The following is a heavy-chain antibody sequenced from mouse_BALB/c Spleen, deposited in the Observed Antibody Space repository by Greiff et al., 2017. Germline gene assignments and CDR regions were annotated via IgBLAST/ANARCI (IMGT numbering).Heavy chain of an antibody. J-gene: IGHJ4*01. V-gene: IGHV3-6*02. CDR2: ISYDGSN. D-gene: IGHD2-4*01. Sequence: EVKLQESGPGLVKPSQSLSLTCSVTGYSITSGYYWNWIRQFPGNKLEWMGYISYDGSNNYNPSLKNRISITRDTSKNQFFLKLNSVTTEDTATYYCAREDYDYIYAMDYWGQGTSVTVSS. CDR3: AREDYDYIYAMDY. CDR1: GYSITSGYY.